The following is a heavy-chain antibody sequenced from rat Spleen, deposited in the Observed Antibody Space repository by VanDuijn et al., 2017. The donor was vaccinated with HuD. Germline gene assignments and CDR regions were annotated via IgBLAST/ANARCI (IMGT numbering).Heavy chain of an antibody. D-gene: IGHD1-4*01. Sequence: EVQLVESGGGLVQPGRSLKLSCVASGFTFSSYWMYWIRQAPGKGLEWLSSITPDGGTTYYPDSVKGRFAISRDNAQNSVYLQMNGLRSEDTATYYCATKVPGMGDYWGQGVMVTVSS. J-gene: IGHJ2*01. CDR3: ATKVPGMGDY. V-gene: IGHV5-58*01. CDR2: ITPDGGTT. CDR1: GFTFSSYW.